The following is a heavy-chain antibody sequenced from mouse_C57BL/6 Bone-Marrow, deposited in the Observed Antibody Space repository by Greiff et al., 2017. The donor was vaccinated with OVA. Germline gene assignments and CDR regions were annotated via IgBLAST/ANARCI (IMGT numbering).Heavy chain of an antibody. J-gene: IGHJ3*01. Sequence: EVQLQQSGPELVKPGASVKISCKASGYTFTDYYMNWVKQSHGKSLEWIGDINPNNGGTSYNQKFKGKATLTVDKSSSTAYMELRSLTSEDSAVYYCARNRYYDYDVGAYWGQGTLVTVSA. V-gene: IGHV1-26*01. CDR3: ARNRYYDYDVGAY. D-gene: IGHD2-4*01. CDR2: INPNNGGT. CDR1: GYTFTDYY.